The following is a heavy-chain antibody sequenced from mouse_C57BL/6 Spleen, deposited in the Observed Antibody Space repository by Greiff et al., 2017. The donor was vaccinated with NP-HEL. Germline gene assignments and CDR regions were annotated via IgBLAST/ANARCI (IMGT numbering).Heavy chain of an antibody. Sequence: DVQLVESGEGLVKPGGSLKLSCAASGFTFSSYAMSWVRQTPEKRLEWVAYISSGGDYIYYADTVKGRFTISRDNARNTLYLQMSSLKSEDTAMYYCTRGPFYYYGSSYGYFDVWGTGTTVTVSS. CDR2: ISSGGDYI. D-gene: IGHD1-1*01. V-gene: IGHV5-9-1*02. CDR1: GFTFSSYA. CDR3: TRGPFYYYGSSYGYFDV. J-gene: IGHJ1*03.